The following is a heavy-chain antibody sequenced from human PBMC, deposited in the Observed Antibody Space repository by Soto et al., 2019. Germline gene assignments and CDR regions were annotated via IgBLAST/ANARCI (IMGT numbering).Heavy chain of an antibody. CDR2: IFYSGST. CDR1: GVSISSSSDY. CDR3: VRPVSFYYYYIDV. Sequence: QPQLQESGPGLVKPSETLSLTCTVSGVSISSSSDYWGWIRQPPGKGLEWIGSIFYSGSTYYNPSIERLVTISIDTSKNQFSLKLSSVTAADAAVYYCVRPVSFYYYYIDVWGKGTTVTVSS. D-gene: IGHD3-16*01. J-gene: IGHJ6*03. V-gene: IGHV4-39*01.